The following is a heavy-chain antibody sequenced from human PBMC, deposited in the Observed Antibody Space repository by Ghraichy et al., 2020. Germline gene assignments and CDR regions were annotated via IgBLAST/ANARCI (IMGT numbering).Heavy chain of an antibody. CDR2: ISSSSSYI. J-gene: IGHJ4*02. CDR1: GFTFSSYS. D-gene: IGHD1-26*01. CDR3: ARGFSGAEGYYFDY. V-gene: IGHV3-21*01. Sequence: GGSLRLSCAASGFTFSSYSMNWVRQAPGKGLEWVSSISSSSSYIYYADSVKGRFTISRDNAKNSLYLQMNSLRAEDTAVYYCARGFSGAEGYYFDYWGQGTLVTVSS.